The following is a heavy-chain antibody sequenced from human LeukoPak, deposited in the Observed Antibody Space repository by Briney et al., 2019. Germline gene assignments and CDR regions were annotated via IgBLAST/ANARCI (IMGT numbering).Heavy chain of an antibody. CDR2: ISTSISYI. Sequence: PGGSLRLSCAASGLTFSSYTMNWVRQAPGKGLEWVSSISTSISYIYYADSVKGRFTISRDNAKNSLYLQMNSLRAEDTAVYYCTTRIAVATTDFDYWGQGTLVTVSS. CDR3: TTRIAVATTDFDY. D-gene: IGHD6-19*01. V-gene: IGHV3-21*01. CDR1: GLTFSSYT. J-gene: IGHJ4*02.